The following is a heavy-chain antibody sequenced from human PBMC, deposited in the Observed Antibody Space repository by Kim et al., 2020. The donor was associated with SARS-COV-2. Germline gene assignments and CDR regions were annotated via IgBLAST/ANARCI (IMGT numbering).Heavy chain of an antibody. CDR3: AREDDTEPPYYYYYGMDV. V-gene: IGHV3-11*04. J-gene: IGHJ6*02. D-gene: IGHD3-9*01. Sequence: KGRFTTSRDNAKNSLYLQMNSLRAEDTAVYYCAREDDTEPPYYYYYGMDVWGQGTTVTVSS.